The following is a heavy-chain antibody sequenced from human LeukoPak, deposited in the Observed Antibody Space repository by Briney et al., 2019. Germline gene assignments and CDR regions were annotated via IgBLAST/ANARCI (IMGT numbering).Heavy chain of an antibody. CDR1: GYTFTGYY. Sequence: AASVKVSCKASGYTFTGYYMHWVRQAPGQGLEWMGWINPNSGGTNYAQKFQGWVTMTRDTSISTAYMELSRLRSDDTAVYYCARVVVGATTIYFQHWGQGTLVTVSS. J-gene: IGHJ1*01. D-gene: IGHD1-26*01. CDR2: INPNSGGT. CDR3: ARVVVGATTIYFQH. V-gene: IGHV1-2*04.